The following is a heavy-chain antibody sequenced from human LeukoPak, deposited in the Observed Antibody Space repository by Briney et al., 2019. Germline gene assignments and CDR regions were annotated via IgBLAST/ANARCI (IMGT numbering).Heavy chain of an antibody. CDR1: GFYFANYA. CDR3: TKTPIVSCSGAFCYPFDS. V-gene: IGHV3-23*01. CDR2: TVGGGSPNT. Sequence: GSLRLSCAASGFYFANYAMSWVRQAPGKGLEWVSATVGGGSPNTYHADSVKGRFTISRDNSKNTLFLQMNSLRAEDTAIYYCTKTPIVSCSGAFCYPFDSWGQGTLVTVSS. D-gene: IGHD2-15*01. J-gene: IGHJ4*02.